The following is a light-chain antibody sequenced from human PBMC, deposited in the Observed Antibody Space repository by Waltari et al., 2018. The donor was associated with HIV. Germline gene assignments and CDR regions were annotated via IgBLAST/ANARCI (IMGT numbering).Light chain of an antibody. CDR2: DAN. CDR3: SSYTSTSTLL. J-gene: IGLJ3*02. V-gene: IGLV2-14*01. CDR1: SSDIGSYHY. Sequence: QSALTQPASVSGSLGQSITISCIGTSSDIGSYHYVSWNQHHPDKAPPLVLYDANAGPAGVSFRFSGSKSGNTASLTIAGRQAEEEADYYCSSYTSTSTLLFGGGTKVTVL.